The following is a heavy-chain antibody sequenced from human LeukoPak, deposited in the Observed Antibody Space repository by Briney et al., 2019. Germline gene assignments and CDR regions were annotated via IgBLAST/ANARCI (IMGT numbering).Heavy chain of an antibody. CDR2: ITSSGRAV. J-gene: IGHJ3*02. CDR3: ARTDGLDI. Sequence: PGRSLRLSCAASGFSVSSYNMNWVRQAPGKGLEWISYITSSGRAVYYADSVRGRFTMSRDSAKNSLYLQMNSLRAEDAALYYCARTDGLDIWGQGTMVTVSS. V-gene: IGHV3-48*04. CDR1: GFSVSSYN.